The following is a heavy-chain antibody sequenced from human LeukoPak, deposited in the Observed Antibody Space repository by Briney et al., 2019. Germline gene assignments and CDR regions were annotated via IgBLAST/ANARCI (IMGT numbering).Heavy chain of an antibody. CDR1: GFTVSSNY. CDR2: LYSGGET. D-gene: IGHD6-19*01. J-gene: IGHJ4*02. CDR3: ASIGSSGWYFDY. V-gene: IGHV3-53*01. Sequence: GGSLRLSCAASGFTVSSNYMNWVRQAPGKGLEWVSVLYSGGETYYADSVKGRFTISRDNSKNTLYLQMNSLRAEDTAVYYCASIGSSGWYFDYWGQGTLVAVSS.